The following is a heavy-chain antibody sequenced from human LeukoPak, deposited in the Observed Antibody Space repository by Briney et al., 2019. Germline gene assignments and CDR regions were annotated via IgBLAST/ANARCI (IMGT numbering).Heavy chain of an antibody. Sequence: ASVKVSCKASGFTFTSSAMQWVRQARGQRLEWIGWIVVGSGNTNYAQKFQERVTITRDMSTNTAYMELSSLRSEDTAVYYCAAVPHYYYDSSGYYFDAFDIWGQGIMVTVSS. J-gene: IGHJ3*02. CDR1: GFTFTSSA. CDR2: IVVGSGNT. D-gene: IGHD3-22*01. CDR3: AAVPHYYYDSSGYYFDAFDI. V-gene: IGHV1-58*02.